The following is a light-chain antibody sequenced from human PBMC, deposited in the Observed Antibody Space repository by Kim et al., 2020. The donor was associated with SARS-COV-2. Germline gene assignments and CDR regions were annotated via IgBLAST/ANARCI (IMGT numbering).Light chain of an antibody. CDR3: QSAGGSSTYV. CDR1: TIPGKQ. J-gene: IGLJ1*01. V-gene: IGLV3-25*03. Sequence: VSPRETATSTCYGDTIPGKQTSWYQQEKGQDPPMVINKDNGRPPGGPAGFSGSSTGKTVTLTISGVQEEDDADDYCQSAGGSSTYVFGTGTKLTVL. CDR2: KDN.